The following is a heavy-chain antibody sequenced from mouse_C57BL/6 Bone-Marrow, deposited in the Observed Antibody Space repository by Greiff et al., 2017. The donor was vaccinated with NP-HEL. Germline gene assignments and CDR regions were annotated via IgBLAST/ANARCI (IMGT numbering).Heavy chain of an antibody. CDR1: GYTFTDYE. V-gene: IGHV1-15*01. J-gene: IGHJ2*01. D-gene: IGHD2-3*01. Sequence: QVQLQQSGAELVRPGASVTLSCKASGYTFTDYEMHWVKQTPVHGLEWIGAIDPETGGTAYNQKFKGKAILTADKSSSTAYMELRSLTSEDSAVYYCTREGSSYDGYYSYFDCWCQGTTLTVSS. CDR2: IDPETGGT. CDR3: TREGSSYDGYYSYFDC.